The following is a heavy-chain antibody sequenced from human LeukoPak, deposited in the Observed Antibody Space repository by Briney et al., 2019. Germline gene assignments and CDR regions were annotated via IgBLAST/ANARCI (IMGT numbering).Heavy chain of an antibody. CDR3: ARVRDRSSYFYDLDY. Sequence: SETLSLTCTVSGGSISSYYWSWIRQPPGRGLEWIGCIHYSGSTNYNPSLKSRVTISVDTSKNQFSLKLSSVTAADTAVYYCARVRDRSSYFYDLDYWGQGTLVTVSS. CDR1: GGSISSYY. CDR2: IHYSGST. J-gene: IGHJ4*02. D-gene: IGHD3-22*01. V-gene: IGHV4-59*01.